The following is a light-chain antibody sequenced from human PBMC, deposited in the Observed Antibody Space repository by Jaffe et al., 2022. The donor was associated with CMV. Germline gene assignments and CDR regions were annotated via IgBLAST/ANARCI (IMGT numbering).Light chain of an antibody. Sequence: EIVMTQSPATLSVSPGERATLSCRASQSVSSNLAWYQQKPGQAPRLLIYGASTRATRIPARFSGSGSGTEFTLTISSLQSEDFALYYCQQYSNWPPMYTFGQGTKLEIK. V-gene: IGKV3-15*01. J-gene: IGKJ2*01. CDR2: GAS. CDR1: QSVSSN. CDR3: QQYSNWPPMYT.